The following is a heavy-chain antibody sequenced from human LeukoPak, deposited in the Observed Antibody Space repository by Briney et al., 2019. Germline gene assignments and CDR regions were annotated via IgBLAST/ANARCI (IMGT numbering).Heavy chain of an antibody. CDR1: GYTFTDYY. CDR2: INPNSGGT. D-gene: IGHD3-22*01. Sequence: ASVRVSCKASGYTFTDYYMHWVRPAPGQGLEWMGWINPNSGGTNYAQKFQGRVTIARDTSISTAYMELSMLRSDDTAVYYCARASYYYDSSGYPGYYFDYWGQGNLVTVSS. CDR3: ARASYYYDSSGYPGYYFDY. V-gene: IGHV1-2*02. J-gene: IGHJ4*02.